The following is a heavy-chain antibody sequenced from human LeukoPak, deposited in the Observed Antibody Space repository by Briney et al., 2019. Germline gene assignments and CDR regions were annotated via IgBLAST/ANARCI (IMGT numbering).Heavy chain of an antibody. CDR3: ARGNTYSYRDY. Sequence: GGSLRLSCAASGFTFSNHWMSWVRQAPGKGLEWVANIKQDGSEKYYVDSVKGRFTISRDNAKNSLYLQMNSLRAEDTAVYYCARGNTYSYRDYWGQGTLVTVSS. CDR2: IKQDGSEK. V-gene: IGHV3-7*01. D-gene: IGHD2-15*01. J-gene: IGHJ4*02. CDR1: GFTFSNHW.